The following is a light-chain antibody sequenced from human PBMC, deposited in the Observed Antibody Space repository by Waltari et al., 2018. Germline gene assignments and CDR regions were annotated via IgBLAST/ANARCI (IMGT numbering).Light chain of an antibody. CDR1: QSVSSSY. CDR3: QQYHSYPLS. Sequence: EIVLTQSPGTLSLSPGERATLSCRASQSVSSSYLAWYQQKPGQAPRLIIYGASSRATGIPDRFSGSGSGTDFTLTISRLEPEDFATYYCQQYHSYPLSFGGGTKVEIK. J-gene: IGKJ4*01. V-gene: IGKV3-20*01. CDR2: GAS.